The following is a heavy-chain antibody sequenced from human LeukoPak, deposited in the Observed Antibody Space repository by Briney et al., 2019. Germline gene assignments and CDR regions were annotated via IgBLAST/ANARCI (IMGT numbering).Heavy chain of an antibody. CDR1: GFTFSSYS. J-gene: IGHJ3*02. D-gene: IGHD4-23*01. Sequence: GGSLRLSCAASGFTFSSYSMNWVRQAPGKGLEWVSYISSSSSTIYYADSVKGRFTISRDNAKNSLYLQMNSLRAEETAVYYCARDSYGGIDAFDIWGQGTMVTVSS. CDR3: ARDSYGGIDAFDI. V-gene: IGHV3-48*01. CDR2: ISSSSSTI.